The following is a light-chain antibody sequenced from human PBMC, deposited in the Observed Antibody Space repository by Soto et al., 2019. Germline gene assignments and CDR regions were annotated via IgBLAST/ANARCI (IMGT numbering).Light chain of an antibody. Sequence: EIVLTQSPGTLSLSPGERATLSCRASQSVSNNYLAWYQQKPGQAPRLLIYGASNRATGIPDRFSGSGSGTEFILTISSVESEDFAVYYCQQYGSSPKTFGQGTKVDIK. V-gene: IGKV3-20*01. CDR2: GAS. CDR1: QSVSNNY. J-gene: IGKJ1*01. CDR3: QQYGSSPKT.